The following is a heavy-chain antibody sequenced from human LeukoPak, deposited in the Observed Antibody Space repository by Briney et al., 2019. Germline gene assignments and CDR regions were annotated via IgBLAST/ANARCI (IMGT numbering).Heavy chain of an antibody. CDR2: IWYDGSNK. D-gene: IGHD4-17*01. J-gene: IGHJ4*02. Sequence: GGSLRLSCAASGFTFSSYGMHWVRQAPGKGLEWVAVIWYDGSNKYYADSVKGRFTIPRDNSKNTLYLQMNSLRAEDTAVYYCARAAYGDYDNFAYWGQGTLVTVSS. CDR1: GFTFSSYG. V-gene: IGHV3-33*01. CDR3: ARAAYGDYDNFAY.